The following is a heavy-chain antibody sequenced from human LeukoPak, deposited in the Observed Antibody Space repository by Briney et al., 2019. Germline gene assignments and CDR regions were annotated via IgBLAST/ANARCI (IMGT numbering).Heavy chain of an antibody. CDR3: ARGGYASNAFIEVVPAAMDY. V-gene: IGHV3-48*03. CDR2: ISSSGSTI. Sequence: GGSLRLSCAASGFTFSSYEMNWVRQAPGKGLEWVSYISSSGSTIYYADSVKGRFTISRDNAKNSLYLQMNSLRAEDTAVYYCARGGYASNAFIEVVPAAMDYWGQGTLVTVSS. D-gene: IGHD2-2*01. J-gene: IGHJ4*02. CDR1: GFTFSSYE.